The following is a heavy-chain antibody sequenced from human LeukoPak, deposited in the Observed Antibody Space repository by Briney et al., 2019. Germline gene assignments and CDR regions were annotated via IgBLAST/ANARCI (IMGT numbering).Heavy chain of an antibody. CDR1: GYTFTGYY. V-gene: IGHV1-2*02. Sequence: ASVKVSCKASGYTFTGYYMHWVRQAPGQGLEWMGWINPNSGGTNYAQKFQGRVTMTRDTSISIAYMELSRLRSDDTAVYYCARGGGDDGYSYGYGWFDPWGQGTLVTVSS. CDR3: ARGGGDDGYSYGYGWFDP. D-gene: IGHD5-18*01. J-gene: IGHJ5*02. CDR2: INPNSGGT.